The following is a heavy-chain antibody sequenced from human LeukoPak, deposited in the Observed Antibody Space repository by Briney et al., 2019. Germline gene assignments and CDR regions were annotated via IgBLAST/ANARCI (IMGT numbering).Heavy chain of an antibody. CDR2: IKQDGSEK. CDR1: GFTFSSYW. J-gene: IGHJ6*02. CDR3: ARDWSFTEYYYDSSGYYDYYGMDV. Sequence: AGGSLRLSCAASGFTFSSYWMSWVRQAPGKGLEWVANIKQDGSEKYYVDSVKGRFTISRDNAKNSLYLQMNSQRAEDTAVYYCARDWSFTEYYYDSSGYYDYYGMDVWGQGTTVTVSS. V-gene: IGHV3-7*01. D-gene: IGHD3-22*01.